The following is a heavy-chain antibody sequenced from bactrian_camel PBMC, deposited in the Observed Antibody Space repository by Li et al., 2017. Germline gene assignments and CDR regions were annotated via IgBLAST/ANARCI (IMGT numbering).Heavy chain of an antibody. CDR1: GLSVSDFS. CDR3: AVDRQFYCRHYEYDI. V-gene: IGHV3S26*01. D-gene: IGHD3*01. Sequence: HVQLVESGGGSVQAGGSLRLSCAPSGLSVSDFSMAWFRQSPGKEREGVAAIDADLTTTYTDSVKGRFTISRDSAKNTLFLQMNNLKPEDSGKYYCAVDRQFYCRHYEYDIWGQGTQVTVS. CDR2: IDADLTT. J-gene: IGHJ4*01.